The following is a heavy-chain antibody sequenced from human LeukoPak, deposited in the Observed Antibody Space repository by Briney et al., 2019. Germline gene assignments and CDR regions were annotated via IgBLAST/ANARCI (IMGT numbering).Heavy chain of an antibody. CDR2: VGGSGRNT. CDR1: GFTFSNYA. D-gene: IGHD2-21*02. V-gene: IGHV3-23*01. CDR3: VREDTPATANY. J-gene: IGHJ4*02. Sequence: PGGSLRLSCAGSGFTFSNYAMTWVRQAPGKGLEWVSSVGGSGRNTFYPDSVTGRFTISRDNSKDTLFLQMHSLRPGDTAVYYCVREDTPATANYCGQGTLVTISS.